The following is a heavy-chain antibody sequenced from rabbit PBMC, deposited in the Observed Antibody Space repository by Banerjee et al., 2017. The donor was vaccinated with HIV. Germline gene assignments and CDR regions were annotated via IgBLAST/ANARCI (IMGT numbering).Heavy chain of an antibody. CDR3: ARGSTGAVGYNL. J-gene: IGHJ4*01. V-gene: IGHV1S40*01. CDR2: IYTGVGGDT. D-gene: IGHD7-1*01. CDR1: GFSFSGVYD. Sequence: QSLEESGGDLVKPGASLTLTCTASGFSFSGVYDMCWVRQAPGKGLEWIACIYTGVGGDTYSASWAKGRFTISKTSSTTVTLQMTSLTAADTATYFCARGSTGAVGYNLWGPGTLVTVS.